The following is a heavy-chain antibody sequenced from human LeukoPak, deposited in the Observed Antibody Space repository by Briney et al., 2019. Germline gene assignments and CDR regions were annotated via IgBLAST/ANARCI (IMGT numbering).Heavy chain of an antibody. V-gene: IGHV3-30*01. J-gene: IGHJ4*02. CDR1: GFIFSSYA. D-gene: IGHD6-19*01. Sequence: GGSLRLSCAASGFIFSSYAMHWVRQAPGKGLKWVAVISYDGTNQDYADSVKGRFTISRDNPNNTLHLQMNSLRDEDTAVYYCGRGRGAYSSGYFVDFWGQGTLVTVSS. CDR2: ISYDGTNQ. CDR3: GRGRGAYSSGYFVDF.